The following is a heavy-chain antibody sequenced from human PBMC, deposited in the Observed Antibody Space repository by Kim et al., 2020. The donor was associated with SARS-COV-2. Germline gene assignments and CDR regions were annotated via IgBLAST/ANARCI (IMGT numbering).Heavy chain of an antibody. Sequence: YNPSLKSRVTISVEPSKNQFSLKLSSVTAADTAVYYCARQLIRTNYFDYWGQGTLVTVSS. CDR3: ARQLIRTNYFDY. J-gene: IGHJ4*02. V-gene: IGHV4-31*02. D-gene: IGHD1-1*01.